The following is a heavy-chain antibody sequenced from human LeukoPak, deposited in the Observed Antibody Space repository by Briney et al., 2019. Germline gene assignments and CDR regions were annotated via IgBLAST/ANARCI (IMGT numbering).Heavy chain of an antibody. CDR2: IYYSGRT. CDR1: VGSINDYY. V-gene: IGHV4-59*01. D-gene: IGHD5-12*01. J-gene: IGHJ5*02. Sequence: PSETLSLTCRVSVGSINDYYWSWIRQPPLKGLEWIGNIYYSGRTNHNPSLKSRLTISIDTSENQCSLKLSYVTPADTAVYYCAREYGGSGRSGYVSPWGDGPLVTVFS. CDR3: AREYGGSGRSGYVSP.